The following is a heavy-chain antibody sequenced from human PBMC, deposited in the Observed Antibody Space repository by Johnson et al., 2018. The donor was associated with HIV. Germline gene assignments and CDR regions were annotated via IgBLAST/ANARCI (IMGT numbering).Heavy chain of an antibody. CDR2: ISSSGSTI. V-gene: IGHV3-48*03. CDR3: ASADVFDI. J-gene: IGHJ3*02. Sequence: VQLVESGGGLVQPGESLRLSCVASGFTFSQYAMHWVRQAPGKGLEWVSYISSSGSTIYYADSVKGRFTISRDNAKNSLYLQMNSLRVEDTAVYYCASADVFDIWGQGTVVTVSS. CDR1: GFTFSQYA.